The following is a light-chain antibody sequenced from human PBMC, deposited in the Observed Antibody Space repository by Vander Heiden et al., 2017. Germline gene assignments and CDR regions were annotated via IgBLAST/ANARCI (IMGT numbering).Light chain of an antibody. Sequence: DTQMTQSPSSLSASVGDRVTITCRASQGIRDDLAWYQQRPGKAPERLIYAVSSLQSGVPSRFSGSGSGTEFTLTISSLQPEDFATYYCRQHNSYPFTFGQGTKMEIK. V-gene: IGKV1-17*01. CDR1: QGIRDD. CDR2: AVS. CDR3: RQHNSYPFT. J-gene: IGKJ2*01.